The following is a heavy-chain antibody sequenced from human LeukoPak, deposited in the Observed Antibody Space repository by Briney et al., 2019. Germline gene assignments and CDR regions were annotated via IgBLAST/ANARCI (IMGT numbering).Heavy chain of an antibody. J-gene: IGHJ4*02. CDR2: SHYSEST. V-gene: IGHV4-59*01. CDR3: ARLSRIVATTTLDD. D-gene: IGHD5-12*01. CDR1: GGSISSYY. Sequence: PSETLSLTCTVSGGSISSYYWSWLPQPPGKGLEWIGYSHYSESTNYNPSLTSRVTISVDTSKNQSSLKLRSVIAADSAVYYCARLSRIVATTTLDDWGQVILVTVSS.